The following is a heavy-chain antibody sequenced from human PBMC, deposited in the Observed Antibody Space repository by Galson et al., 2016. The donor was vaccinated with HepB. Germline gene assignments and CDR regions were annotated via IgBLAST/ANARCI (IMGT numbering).Heavy chain of an antibody. CDR2: IWYDGSNK. J-gene: IGHJ4*02. D-gene: IGHD3-9*01. V-gene: IGHV3-33*01. CDR1: GFTFSSYG. CDR3: ARDGYDIFTGYYPGYYFDY. Sequence: LRLSCAASGFTFSSYGMHWVRQAPGKGLEWVAVIWYDGSNKYYADSVKGRFTISRDNSKNTLYLQMTSLRAEDAAVYYCARDGYDIFTGYYPGYYFDYWGQGTLVTVSS.